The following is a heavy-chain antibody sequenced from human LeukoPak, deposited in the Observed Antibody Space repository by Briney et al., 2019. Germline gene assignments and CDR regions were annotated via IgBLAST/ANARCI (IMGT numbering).Heavy chain of an antibody. CDR1: GFTFSSYW. CDR3: ARDPYSSGWPSYYYYGMDV. D-gene: IGHD6-19*01. Sequence: GGSLRLSCAASGFTFSSYWMSWVRQAPGKGLEWVANIKQDGREKYDVDSGKGRFTISRDNAKNSLYMQMNSLRAEGTAVYYCARDPYSSGWPSYYYYGMDVWGQGSTVTVSS. J-gene: IGHJ6*02. CDR2: IKQDGREK. V-gene: IGHV3-7*01.